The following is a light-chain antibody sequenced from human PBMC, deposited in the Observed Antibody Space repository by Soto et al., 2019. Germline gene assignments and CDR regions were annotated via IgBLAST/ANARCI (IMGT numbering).Light chain of an antibody. Sequence: QSVLTQPPSVSAAPGQKVTISCSGSSFNIGDDYVSWYQHLPGTAPKLLIYENNKRPSGIPDRFSGSKSGASATLGITGLQTGDEADYYCGTWVSSLSAWVFGGGTKLTVL. CDR2: ENN. CDR1: SFNIGDDY. CDR3: GTWVSSLSAWV. J-gene: IGLJ3*02. V-gene: IGLV1-51*02.